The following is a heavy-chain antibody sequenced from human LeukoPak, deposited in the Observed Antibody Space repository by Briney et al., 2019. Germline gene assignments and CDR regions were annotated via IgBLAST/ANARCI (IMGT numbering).Heavy chain of an antibody. CDR2: ISGSGGST. V-gene: IGHV3-23*01. D-gene: IGHD6-6*01. CDR3: AKLEYSSSSHFDY. J-gene: IGHJ4*02. Sequence: PGGSLRLSCAASGFTFSSYAMSWVRQAPGKGLEWVSAISGSGGSTYYADSVKGRFTISRDNPKNTLYLQMNSLRAEDTAVYYCAKLEYSSSSHFDYWGQGTLVTVSS. CDR1: GFTFSSYA.